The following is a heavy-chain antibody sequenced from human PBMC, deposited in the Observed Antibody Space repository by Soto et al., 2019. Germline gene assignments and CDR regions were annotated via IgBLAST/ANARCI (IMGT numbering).Heavy chain of an antibody. CDR2: ISSSGSTI. J-gene: IGHJ1*01. V-gene: IGHV3-11*01. Sequence: GGSLRLSCAASGFTFSDYYMSWIRQAPGKGLEWVSYISSSGSTIYYADSVKGRFTISRDNAKNSLYLQMNSLRAEDTAVYYCARKFGRIAGAEATAEYFQHWGQGTLVTVSS. D-gene: IGHD6-19*01. CDR3: ARKFGRIAGAEATAEYFQH. CDR1: GFTFSDYY.